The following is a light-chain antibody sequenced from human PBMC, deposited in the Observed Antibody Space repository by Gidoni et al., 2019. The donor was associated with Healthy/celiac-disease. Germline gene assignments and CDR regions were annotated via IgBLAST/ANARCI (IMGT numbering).Light chain of an antibody. CDR1: QSVSSY. CDR2: DAS. J-gene: IGKJ4*01. Sequence: ELVLTQSPATLSLSPGERATLSCRASQSVSSYLAWYQQKPGQAPRLLIDDASNRATGITARFSGSGSGTDFTLTISSLEPEDFAVYDCQQHPAFGGGTKVEIK. V-gene: IGKV3-11*01. CDR3: QQHPA.